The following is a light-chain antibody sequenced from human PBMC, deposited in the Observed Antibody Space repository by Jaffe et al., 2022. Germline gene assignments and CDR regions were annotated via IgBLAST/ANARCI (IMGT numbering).Light chain of an antibody. V-gene: IGKV1-39*01. CDR1: QTIINY. J-gene: IGKJ2*01. CDR3: QQSYVKPYT. CDR2: AAS. Sequence: DIQVTQSPSSLSAFVGDRVTITCRASQTIINYLNWYQQKPGKAPKLLIYAASTLQRGVPSRFSGSGSATDFTLTITSLQREDFATYYCQQSYVKPYTFGQGTKLEIK.